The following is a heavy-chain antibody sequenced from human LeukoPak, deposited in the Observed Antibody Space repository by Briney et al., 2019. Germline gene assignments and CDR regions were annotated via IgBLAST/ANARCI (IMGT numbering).Heavy chain of an antibody. CDR1: GGSLNVNY. Sequence: SETLSLTCAVYGGSLNVNYWSWIRQPPGKGLEWIGEGDHSGGTKYNPSLKSRVTISADSSKNQFSLKLSSVTAADTAVYYCARLEYSNYPDYWGQGTLVTVSS. J-gene: IGHJ4*02. D-gene: IGHD4-11*01. CDR2: GDHSGGT. CDR3: ARLEYSNYPDY. V-gene: IGHV4-34*01.